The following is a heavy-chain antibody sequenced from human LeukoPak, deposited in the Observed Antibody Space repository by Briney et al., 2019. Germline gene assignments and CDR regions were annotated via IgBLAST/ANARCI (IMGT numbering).Heavy chain of an antibody. V-gene: IGHV3-33*01. J-gene: IGHJ4*02. D-gene: IGHD3-10*01. CDR2: IWYDGSKK. CDR1: GFTFSSYG. Sequence: GRSLRLSCAASGFTFSSYGMHWVRQAPGKGLEWAAVIWYDGSKKYYADSVKGRFTISRDNSKNTLYLQMNSLRAEDTAVYLCAREAYGSGSPYFDYWGQGTLVTVSS. CDR3: AREAYGSGSPYFDY.